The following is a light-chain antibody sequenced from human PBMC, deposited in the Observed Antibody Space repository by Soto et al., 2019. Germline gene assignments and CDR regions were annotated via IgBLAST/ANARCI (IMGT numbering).Light chain of an antibody. CDR2: KAS. CDR1: QTLXSW. CDR3: QQYSTNPWT. Sequence: IPMTQSAFTLSGSVGDRVTISCRASQTLXSWLAWYQQKPGKAPKLLXYKASTLNTGVPSRFSGSASGTAFTPTISSRQHADCVGYFCQQYSTNPWTFGQGTKVDIK. V-gene: IGKV1-5*03. J-gene: IGKJ1*01.